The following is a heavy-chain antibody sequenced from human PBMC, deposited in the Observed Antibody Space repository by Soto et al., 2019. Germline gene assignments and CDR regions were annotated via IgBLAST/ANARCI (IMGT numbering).Heavy chain of an antibody. Sequence: SETLSLTCTVSGGSIRVQSYYWTWIRQTPGKGLEWVGSSYYSGTSYFNPALKGRVTISVDTSTNQFSLRLTSVTAADTAVYYCTRRYNWNGYYFDPWGQGTLVTVS. CDR2: SYYSGTS. D-gene: IGHD1-20*01. J-gene: IGHJ5*02. CDR3: TRRYNWNGYYFDP. CDR1: GGSIRVQSYY. V-gene: IGHV4-39*01.